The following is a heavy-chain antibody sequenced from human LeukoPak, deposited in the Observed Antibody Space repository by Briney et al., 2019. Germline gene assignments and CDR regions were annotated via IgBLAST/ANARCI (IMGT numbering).Heavy chain of an antibody. CDR3: ARVTNYYDSSGYTPSFDP. CDR2: IYYSGST. V-gene: IGHV4-59*01. CDR1: GGSISSYY. D-gene: IGHD3-22*01. Sequence: PSETLSLTCTVSGGSISSYYWSWIRQPPGKGLEWIGYIYYSGSTNYNPSLKSRVTISVDTSKDQFSLKLSSVTAADTAVYYCARVTNYYDSSGYTPSFDPWGQGTLVTVSS. J-gene: IGHJ5*02.